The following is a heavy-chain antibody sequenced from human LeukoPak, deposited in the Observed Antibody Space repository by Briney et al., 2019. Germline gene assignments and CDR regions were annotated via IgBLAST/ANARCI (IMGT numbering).Heavy chain of an antibody. CDR2: IYPGDSDT. J-gene: IGHJ4*02. CDR1: GYIFTSYW. V-gene: IGHV5-51*01. CDR3: ARRYTAMAGTGYYFDY. D-gene: IGHD5-18*01. Sequence: GASLQISCKGSGYIFTSYWIGWVRQLPGKGLEWMGIIYPGDSDTRYSPSFQGQVTISADKSISTAYLQWSSLKASDTAMYYCARRYTAMAGTGYYFDYWGQGTLVTVSS.